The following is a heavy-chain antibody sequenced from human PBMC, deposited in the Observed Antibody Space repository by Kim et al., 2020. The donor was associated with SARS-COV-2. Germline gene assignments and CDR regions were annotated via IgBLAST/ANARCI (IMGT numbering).Heavy chain of an antibody. J-gene: IGHJ4*02. V-gene: IGHV4-34*01. CDR3: ARGGPTIGLSSGPPHPSAIDY. D-gene: IGHD3-22*01. Sequence: SETLSLTCAVYGGSFSGYYWSWIRQPPGKGLEWIGEINHSGSTNYNPSLKSRVTISVDTSKNQFSLKLSSVTAADTAVYYCARGGPTIGLSSGPPHPSAIDYWGQGTLVTVSS. CDR1: GGSFSGYY. CDR2: INHSGST.